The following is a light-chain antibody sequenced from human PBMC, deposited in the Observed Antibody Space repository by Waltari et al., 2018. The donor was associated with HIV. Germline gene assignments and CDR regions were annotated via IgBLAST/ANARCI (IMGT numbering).Light chain of an antibody. CDR1: ISNIGSNY. CDR2: RNN. J-gene: IGLJ3*02. CDR3: AAWDGSLSGRV. V-gene: IGLV1-47*01. Sequence: QSVLTQPPSASGTPGQRVPISCSGSISNIGSNYVYWYQQLPGTAPKLLIYRNNQRPSGVPDRFSGSKSGTSASLAISGLRSEDEAAYYCAAWDGSLSGRVFGGGTKLTVL.